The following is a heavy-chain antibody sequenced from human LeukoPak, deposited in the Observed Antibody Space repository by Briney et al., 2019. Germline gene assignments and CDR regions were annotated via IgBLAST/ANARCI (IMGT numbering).Heavy chain of an antibody. CDR2: INQDGSAK. CDR1: GFTLSSHW. V-gene: IGHV3-7*03. J-gene: IGHJ4*02. D-gene: IGHD2-21*01. Sequence: GGSLRLSCVASGFTLSSHWMSWVRQAPGKGLEWVANINQDGSAKYFVDSVKGRFTISRDNAKNSLYLQMNSLRAEDTALYYCVSVAPLIDYWGQGTLVTVSS. CDR3: VSVAPLIDY.